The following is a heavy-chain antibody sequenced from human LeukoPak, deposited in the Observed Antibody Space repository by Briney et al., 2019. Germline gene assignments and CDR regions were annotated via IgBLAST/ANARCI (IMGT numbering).Heavy chain of an antibody. CDR2: IIPILGIA. CDR3: AREYQSGSSSDY. V-gene: IGHV1-69*04. Sequence: SVKVSCKASGGTFSSYAISWVRQAPGRGLEWMGRIIPILGIANYAQKFQGRVTITADKSTSTAYMELSSLRSEDTAVYYCAREYQSGSSSDYWGQGTLSPSPQ. J-gene: IGHJ4*02. D-gene: IGHD6-6*01. CDR1: GGTFSSYA.